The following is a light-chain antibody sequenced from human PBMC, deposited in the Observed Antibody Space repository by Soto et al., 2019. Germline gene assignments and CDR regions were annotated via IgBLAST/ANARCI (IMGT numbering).Light chain of an antibody. CDR2: GAS. Sequence: EIVMTQSPATLSVSPGERATLSCRASQSVSSNLAWYQQKPGQAPRLLIYGASTRATGIPATFSGSGSGTEYALTISSQQSEDSAVYFCQQYNNWPPWTFGQGTKVEIK. J-gene: IGKJ1*01. CDR3: QQYNNWPPWT. CDR1: QSVSSN. V-gene: IGKV3-15*01.